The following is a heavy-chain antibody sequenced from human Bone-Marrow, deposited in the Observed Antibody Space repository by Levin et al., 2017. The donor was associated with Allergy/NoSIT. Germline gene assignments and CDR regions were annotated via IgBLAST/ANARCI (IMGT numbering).Heavy chain of an antibody. V-gene: IGHV4-59*01. D-gene: IGHD5-12*01. CDR1: GGSLSSFY. CDR3: ARARVDVYGDSSKATDLDY. J-gene: IGHJ4*02. CDR2: VHYKGNT. Sequence: NPSETLSLTCSVSGGSLSSFYWTWIRQPPGKGLEWIGYVHYKGNTSYNPSLKSRVTISADTSRTQFSLKLRSVTAADTAVYYCARARVDVYGDSSKATDLDYWGQGTLVIVSS.